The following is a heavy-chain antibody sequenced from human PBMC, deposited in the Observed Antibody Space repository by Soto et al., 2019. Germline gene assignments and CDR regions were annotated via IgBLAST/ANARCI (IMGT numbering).Heavy chain of an antibody. CDR2: INPNSGGT. CDR1: GYTFTGYY. J-gene: IGHJ6*02. D-gene: IGHD3-10*01. V-gene: IGHV1-2*04. CDR3: ARDLRSRGSGSSYYYYYGMDV. Sequence: ASVKVSCKASGYTFTGYYMHWVRQAPGQGLEWMGWINPNSGGTNYAQKFQGWVTMTRDTSISTAYMELSRLRSDDTAVYYCARDLRSRGSGSSYYYYYGMDVWGQGTTVTVSS.